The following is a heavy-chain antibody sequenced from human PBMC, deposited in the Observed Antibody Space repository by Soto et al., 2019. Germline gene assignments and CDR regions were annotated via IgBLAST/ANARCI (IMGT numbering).Heavy chain of an antibody. CDR1: GYTFTSYG. Sequence: ASVKVSCKASGYTFTSYGISWVRQAPGQGLEWMGWISAYNGNTNYAQKLQGRVTMTTDTSTSTAYMELRSLRSDDTAVYYCARILCGSGSYYNVEDYYYYYYMDVWGKGTTVTVSS. J-gene: IGHJ6*03. V-gene: IGHV1-18*01. CDR2: ISAYNGNT. D-gene: IGHD3-10*01. CDR3: ARILCGSGSYYNVEDYYYYYYMDV.